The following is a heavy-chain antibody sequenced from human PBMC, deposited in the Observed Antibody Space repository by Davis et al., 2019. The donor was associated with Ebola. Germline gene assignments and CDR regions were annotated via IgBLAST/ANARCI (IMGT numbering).Heavy chain of an antibody. J-gene: IGHJ5*02. CDR3: ARPIAAGPWFDP. D-gene: IGHD6-13*01. V-gene: IGHV4-34*01. Sequence: SETLSLTCAVYGGSFSGYYWSWIRQPPGKGLEWIGEINHSGSTNYNPSLKSRVTISVDTSKNQFSLKLSSVTAADTAVYYCARPIAAGPWFDPWGQGTLVTVSS. CDR2: INHSGST. CDR1: GGSFSGYY.